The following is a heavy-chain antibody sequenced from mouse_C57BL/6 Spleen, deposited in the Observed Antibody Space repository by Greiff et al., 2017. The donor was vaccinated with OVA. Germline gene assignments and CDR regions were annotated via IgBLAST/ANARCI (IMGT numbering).Heavy chain of an antibody. CDR2: IYPGDGDT. D-gene: IGHD2-4*01. CDR1: GYAFSSSW. V-gene: IGHV1-82*01. Sequence: VHLVESGPELVKPGASVKISCKASGYAFSSSWMNWVKQRPGQGLEWIGRIYPGDGDTNYNGKFKGKATLTADKSSSTAYMQLSSLTSEDSAVYFCARGYDYDGFAYWGQGTLVTVSA. CDR3: ARGYDYDGFAY. J-gene: IGHJ3*01.